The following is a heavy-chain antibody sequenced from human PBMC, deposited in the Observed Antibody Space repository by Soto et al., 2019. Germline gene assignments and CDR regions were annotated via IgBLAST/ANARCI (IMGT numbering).Heavy chain of an antibody. Sequence: QVQLQESGPGLVKPSQTLSLTCTVSGGSISSGGYYWSWIRQHPGKGLEWIGYIYSSGSTYYNPYIKRRGTNPVDTSKNQFSLKLSSVTAAEKAVYYCARGRSSTSPYPIGYWGQGTLVTVSS. CDR1: GGSISSGGYY. J-gene: IGHJ4*02. CDR3: ARGRSSTSPYPIGY. D-gene: IGHD2-2*01. V-gene: IGHV4-31*03. CDR2: IYSSGST.